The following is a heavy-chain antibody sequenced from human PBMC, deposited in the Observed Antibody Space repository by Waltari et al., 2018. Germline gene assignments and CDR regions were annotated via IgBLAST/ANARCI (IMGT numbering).Heavy chain of an antibody. D-gene: IGHD2-2*01. J-gene: IGHJ6*02. CDR2: ISPNSGHT. V-gene: IGHV1-2*02. CDR1: GYTFTEYY. CDR3: ARDSRYCTSTTCPSSAFDV. Sequence: QVQLVQSGAEVKKPGASVKVSCKASGYTFTEYYIHWVRQAPGQGLEWMGGISPNSGHTKFAQRLQGRVTMTRDTSSSTAYMELSRLTSDDTAVYYCARDSRYCTSTTCPSSAFDVWGQGTTVTVSS.